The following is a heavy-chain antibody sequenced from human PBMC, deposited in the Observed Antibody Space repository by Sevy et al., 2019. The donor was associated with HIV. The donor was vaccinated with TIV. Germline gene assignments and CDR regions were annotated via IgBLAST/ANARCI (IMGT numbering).Heavy chain of an antibody. CDR2: INHSGST. J-gene: IGHJ4*02. D-gene: IGHD1-26*01. CDR1: GGSFSGYY. CDR3: ARVAGEWELPYDY. Sequence: SETLSLTCAVYGGSFSGYYWSWIRQPPGKGLEWIGEINHSGSTNYNPSLKSRVTTSVDTSKNQFSLKLSSVTAADTAVYYCARVAGEWELPYDYWGQGTLVTVSS. V-gene: IGHV4-34*01.